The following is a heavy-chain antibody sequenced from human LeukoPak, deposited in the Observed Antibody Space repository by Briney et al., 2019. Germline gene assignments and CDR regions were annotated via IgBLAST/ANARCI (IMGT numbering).Heavy chain of an antibody. D-gene: IGHD3-10*01. V-gene: IGHV3-13*01. CDR3: ARVSDSGSYYNVDLGDWFDP. CDR1: GFTFSSYD. CDR2: IGTAGDT. Sequence: GGSLRLSCAASGFTFSSYDMHWVRQATGKGLEWVSAIGTAGDTYYPGSVKGRFTISRENAKNSLYLQMNSLRSEDTAVYYCARVSDSGSYYNVDLGDWFDPWGQGTLVTVSS. J-gene: IGHJ5*02.